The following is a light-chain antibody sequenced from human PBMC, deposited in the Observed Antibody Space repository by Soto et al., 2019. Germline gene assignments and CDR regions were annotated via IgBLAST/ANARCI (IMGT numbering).Light chain of an antibody. Sequence: EIVLTQSPGTLSLSPGERATLSCRASQSVSSSYLAWYQQKPGQAPRLLIYGASSRATGIPDRFSGSVSGTDFPLTISILGPEDFAVYYCQQYDSSPWTFGQGTKVEIK. CDR2: GAS. CDR1: QSVSSSY. CDR3: QQYDSSPWT. V-gene: IGKV3-20*01. J-gene: IGKJ1*01.